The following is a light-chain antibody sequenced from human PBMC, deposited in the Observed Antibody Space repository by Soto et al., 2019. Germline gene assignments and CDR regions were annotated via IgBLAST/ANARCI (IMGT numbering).Light chain of an antibody. CDR2: GNS. CDR3: QSYDSSLIGDVV. J-gene: IGLJ2*01. CDR1: SSNIGAGYD. Sequence: QLVLTQPPSVSGAPGQRVTISCTGSSSNIGAGYDVHWYQQLPGTAPKLLIYGNSNRPSGVPDRFSGSKSGTSASLAITGLQAEDEADYYCQSYDSSLIGDVVFGGGTKVTVL. V-gene: IGLV1-40*01.